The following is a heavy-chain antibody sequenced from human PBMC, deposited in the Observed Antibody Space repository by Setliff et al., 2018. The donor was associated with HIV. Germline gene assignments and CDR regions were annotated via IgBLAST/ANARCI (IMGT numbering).Heavy chain of an antibody. Sequence: SETLSLTCTVSGGSVSSGSYYWSWIRQPAGKGLEWIGRIYTSGSTYYNPSLKSRVTISVDTSKNQFSLRLSSVTAADTGVYYCARHRDPPGTSWIYYYYYMDLWGEGTTVTVSS. D-gene: IGHD6-13*01. CDR2: IYTSGST. V-gene: IGHV4-61*02. CDR3: ARHRDPPGTSWIYYYYYMDL. CDR1: GGSVSSGSYY. J-gene: IGHJ6*03.